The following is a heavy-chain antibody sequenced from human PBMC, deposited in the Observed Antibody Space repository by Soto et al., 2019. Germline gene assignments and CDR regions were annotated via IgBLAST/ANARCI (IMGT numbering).Heavy chain of an antibody. D-gene: IGHD6-19*01. CDR2: ISWNSGRI. V-gene: IGHV3-9*01. Sequence: EVQLVESGGGLVQPGRSLRLACAASGFTFDDYAMHWVRQGPGKGLEWVSGISWNSGRIDYADSVKGRFTISRDNAKKFLYLQMNSIRGEDTALYCCAKDIRENGSGWTYVDKWGQGTLVTVSS. J-gene: IGHJ4*02. CDR1: GFTFDDYA. CDR3: AKDIRENGSGWTYVDK.